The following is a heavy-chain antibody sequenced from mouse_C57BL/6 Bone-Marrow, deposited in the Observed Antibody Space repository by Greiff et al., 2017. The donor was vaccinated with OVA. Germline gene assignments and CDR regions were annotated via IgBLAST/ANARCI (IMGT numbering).Heavy chain of an antibody. V-gene: IGHV1-52*01. CDR1: GYTFTSYW. J-gene: IGHJ3*01. Sequence: QVQLQQPGAELVRPGSSVKLSCKASGYTFTSYWMHWVKQRPIQGLEWIGNIDPSDSETHYNQKFKDKATLTVDKSSSTAYMQLSSLTSEDSAVYYVARKALIYGYDSWFADWGQGTLVTVSA. CDR2: IDPSDSET. CDR3: ARKALIYGYDSWFAD. D-gene: IGHD2-2*01.